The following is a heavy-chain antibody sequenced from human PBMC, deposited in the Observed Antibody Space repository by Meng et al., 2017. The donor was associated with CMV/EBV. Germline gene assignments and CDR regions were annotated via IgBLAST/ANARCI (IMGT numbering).Heavy chain of an antibody. J-gene: IGHJ4*02. Sequence: ELQLGESGGGLIQPGGSLRLSLAASGFTVSNNYMRWFRQAPGKGLEWVSLIYSEGTTDYADSVKGRFTISRDNSKNTLYLQMNSLRAEDTAVYYCARDGNYHGVWGQGTLVTVSS. CDR3: ARDGNYHGV. CDR1: GFTVSNNY. CDR2: IYSEGTT. V-gene: IGHV3-53*01. D-gene: IGHD1-7*01.